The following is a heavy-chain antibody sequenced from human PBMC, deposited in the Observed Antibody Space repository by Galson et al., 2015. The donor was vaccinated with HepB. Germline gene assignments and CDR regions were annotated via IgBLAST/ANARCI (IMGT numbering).Heavy chain of an antibody. D-gene: IGHD3-9*01. CDR3: ARGGGLLTGYRGMDV. CDR2: ISYDESNK. V-gene: IGHV3-33*05. Sequence: PGKGLEWAAVISYDESNKLYADSVKGRSTISRDISKNTLYLQMNSLRVEDTALYFCARGGGLLTGYRGMDVWGQGTTVTISS. J-gene: IGHJ6*02.